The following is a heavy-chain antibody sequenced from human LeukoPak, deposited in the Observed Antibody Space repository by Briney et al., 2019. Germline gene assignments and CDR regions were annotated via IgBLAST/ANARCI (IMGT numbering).Heavy chain of an antibody. D-gene: IGHD1-26*01. CDR2: FDPEDGET. Sequence: ASVKVSCKVSGYTLTELSMHWVRQAPGKGLEWMGGFDPEDGETIYAQKFQGRVTMTEDTSTDTAYMELSSLRSEDTVVYYCATVTVGATTDRHFDYWGQGTLVTVSS. CDR3: ATVTVGATTDRHFDY. J-gene: IGHJ4*02. CDR1: GYTLTELS. V-gene: IGHV1-24*01.